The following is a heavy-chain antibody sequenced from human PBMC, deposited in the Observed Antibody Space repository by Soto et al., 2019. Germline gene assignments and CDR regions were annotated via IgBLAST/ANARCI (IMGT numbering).Heavy chain of an antibody. CDR1: GGTFSSYT. CDR3: AKEPVGPDWYFDL. Sequence: SVKVSCKASGGTFSSYTISWVRQAPGQGLEWMGRIIPILGIANYAQKFQGRVTITADKSTSTAYMELSSLRAEDTAVYNCAKEPVGPDWYFDLWGRGTLVTVSS. V-gene: IGHV1-69*04. J-gene: IGHJ2*01. CDR2: IIPILGIA.